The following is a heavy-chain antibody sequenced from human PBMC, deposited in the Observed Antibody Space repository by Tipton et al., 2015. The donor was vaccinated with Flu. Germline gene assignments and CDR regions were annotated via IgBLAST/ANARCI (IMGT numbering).Heavy chain of an antibody. V-gene: IGHV4-4*07. D-gene: IGHD3-3*01. Sequence: TLSLTCTVSGGSISSYYWSWIRQPAGKGLEWIGRIYTSGSTNYNPSLKSRVTMSVDTSKNQFSLKLSSVTAADTAVYYCARARGPGDFWSGYFLDYFDYWGQGTLVTVSS. CDR2: IYTSGST. CDR1: GGSISSYY. J-gene: IGHJ4*02. CDR3: ARARGPGDFWSGYFLDYFDY.